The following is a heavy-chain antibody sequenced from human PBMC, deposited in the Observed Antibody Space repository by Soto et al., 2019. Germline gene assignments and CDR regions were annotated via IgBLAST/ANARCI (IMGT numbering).Heavy chain of an antibody. V-gene: IGHV4-59*01. J-gene: IGHJ4*02. CDR1: GGSISTYH. D-gene: IGHD3-3*01. CDR3: ARARGDLWSGYYYFDY. CDR2: IYYSGST. Sequence: SETLSLTCTVSGGSISTYHWGWIRQPPGKGLEWIGYIYYSGSTNYNPSLKSRVTMSVDTSKDQFSLKLSSVTAADTAVYYCARARGDLWSGYYYFDYWGQGTPVTVSS.